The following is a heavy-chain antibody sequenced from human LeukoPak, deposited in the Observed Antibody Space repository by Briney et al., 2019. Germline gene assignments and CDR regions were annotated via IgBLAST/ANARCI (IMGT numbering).Heavy chain of an antibody. CDR3: AKSRRAYCSGGSCFGLWDY. D-gene: IGHD2-15*01. Sequence: GGSLRLSCAASVFTFSTYWMHWVRQAPGKGLVWVSRINSDGSNTNYADSVKGRFTISRDNAKNTLYLQMNSLRAEDTAVYYCAKSRRAYCSGGSCFGLWDYWGQGTLVTVSS. CDR2: INSDGSNT. J-gene: IGHJ4*02. CDR1: VFTFSTYW. V-gene: IGHV3-74*01.